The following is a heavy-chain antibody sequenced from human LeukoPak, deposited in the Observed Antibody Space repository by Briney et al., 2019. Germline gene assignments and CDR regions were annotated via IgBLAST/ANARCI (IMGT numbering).Heavy chain of an antibody. V-gene: IGHV3-21*01. CDR1: GFTFSSYS. CDR2: ISPSSSYI. D-gene: IGHD2-2*01. CDR3: ATKPTIPAAIDYYYYYMDV. J-gene: IGHJ6*03. Sequence: PGGSLRLSCAASGFTFSSYSMNWVGQAPGKGLDWVSSISPSSSYIYYADSVKGRFTISRDNAKNSLYLQMNSLRAEDTAVYYCATKPTIPAAIDYYYYYMDVWGKGTTVTVSS.